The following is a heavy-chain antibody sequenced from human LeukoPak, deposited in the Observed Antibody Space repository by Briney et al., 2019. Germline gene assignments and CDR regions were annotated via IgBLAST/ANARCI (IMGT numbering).Heavy chain of an antibody. V-gene: IGHV3-53*05. J-gene: IGHJ5*02. CDR3: ARDRVNRADCGGDCYSAVFDH. CDR1: GFTVSSNY. D-gene: IGHD2-21*02. Sequence: GGSLRLSCAASGFTVSSNYMSWVRQAPGKGLEWVSVIYSGGSTYYADSVKGRFTISRDNSKNTLSLQMNSLRGEDTAVYSCARDRVNRADCGGDCYSAVFDHWGQGILVTVSS. CDR2: IYSGGST.